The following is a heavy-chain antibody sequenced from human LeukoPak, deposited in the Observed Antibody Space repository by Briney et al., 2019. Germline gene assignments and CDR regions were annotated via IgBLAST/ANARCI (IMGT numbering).Heavy chain of an antibody. Sequence: RPGGSLRLSCAASGFTFSSYWMHWVRQAPGKGLVWVSRLNIDGSSTSYADSVKGRFTISRDNAKDTLYLRMNSLRVEDTAVYYCARTYYDTTGPPGYWGQGTLVTVSS. J-gene: IGHJ4*02. CDR2: LNIDGSST. CDR3: ARTYYDTTGPPGY. D-gene: IGHD3-22*01. CDR1: GFTFSSYW. V-gene: IGHV3-74*01.